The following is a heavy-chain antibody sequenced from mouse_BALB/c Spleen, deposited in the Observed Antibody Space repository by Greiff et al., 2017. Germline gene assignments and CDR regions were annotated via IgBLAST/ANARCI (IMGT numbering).Heavy chain of an antibody. D-gene: IGHD2-3*01. CDR1: GFTFSSSA. Sequence: EVMLVESGGGLVKPGGSLKLSCAASGFTFSSSAMSWVRQTPEKRLEWVASISSGGSTYYPDSVKGRFTISRDNARNILYLQMSSLRSEDTAMYYCARFYDGSFDDWGQGTTLTVSS. V-gene: IGHV5-6-5*01. J-gene: IGHJ2*01. CDR3: ARFYDGSFDD. CDR2: ISSGGST.